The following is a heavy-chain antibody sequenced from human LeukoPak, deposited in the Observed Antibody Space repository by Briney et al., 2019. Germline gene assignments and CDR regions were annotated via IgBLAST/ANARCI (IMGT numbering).Heavy chain of an antibody. V-gene: IGHV3-9*01. CDR2: ISWNSGSI. J-gene: IGHJ6*04. D-gene: IGHD3-10*02. CDR3: AELGITMIGGV. Sequence: PGGSLRLSCAASGFTFDDYAMHWVRQAPGKGLEWVSGISWNSGSIGYADSVKGRLTISRDNAKNPLYLQMNSLRAEDTAVYYCAELGITMIGGVWGKGTTVTISS. CDR1: GFTFDDYA.